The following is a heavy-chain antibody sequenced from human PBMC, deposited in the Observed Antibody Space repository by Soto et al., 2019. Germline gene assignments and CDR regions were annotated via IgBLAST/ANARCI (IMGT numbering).Heavy chain of an antibody. D-gene: IGHD3-10*02. CDR1: GGTFSSSG. CDR3: ARWPQPRYTADPYSVDV. V-gene: IGHV1-69*11. J-gene: IGHJ6*02. Sequence: QVHLVQSGTEVKKPGSSVKVSCKASGGTFSSSGFSWVRQAPGQGLEWMGMIVPSLDTTNYAQKFQARVTITADEGTSTAYMELRSLKTEDTAVYYCARWPQPRYTADPYSVDVWGQGTRFIVSS. CDR2: IVPSLDTT.